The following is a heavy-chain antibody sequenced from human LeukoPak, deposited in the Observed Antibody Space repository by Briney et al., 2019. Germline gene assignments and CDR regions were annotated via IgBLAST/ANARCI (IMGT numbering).Heavy chain of an antibody. D-gene: IGHD4-23*01. CDR3: ARDWTRWHYFDY. CDR2: IWYDGSNK. CDR1: GFTFSSYG. Sequence: PGRSLRLSCAASGFTFSSYGMHWVRQAPGKGLEWVAVIWYDGSNKYYADSVKGRFTISRDNSKNTLYLQMNSLRAEDTAVYYCARDWTRWHYFDYWGQGTLVTVSS. J-gene: IGHJ4*02. V-gene: IGHV3-33*01.